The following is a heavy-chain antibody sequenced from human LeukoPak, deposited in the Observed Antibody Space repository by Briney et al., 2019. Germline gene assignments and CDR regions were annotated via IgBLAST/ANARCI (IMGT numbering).Heavy chain of an antibody. Sequence: KPSETLSLTCAVYGGSFSGYYWSWIRQPPGKGLEWIGEINHSGSTNYNPSLKGRVTISVDTSKNQFSLKLSSVTAADTAVYYCARHMAPREWLLLRWYFDLWGRGTLVTVSS. CDR2: INHSGST. CDR3: ARHMAPREWLLLRWYFDL. CDR1: GGSFSGYY. V-gene: IGHV4-34*01. D-gene: IGHD3-22*01. J-gene: IGHJ2*01.